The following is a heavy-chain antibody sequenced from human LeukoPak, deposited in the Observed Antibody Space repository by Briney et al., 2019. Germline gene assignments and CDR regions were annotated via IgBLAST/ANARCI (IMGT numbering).Heavy chain of an antibody. CDR2: ISSSSSYI. Sequence: PGGSLRLSCAASGFTFSSYAMNWVRQVPGKGLEWVSSISSSSSYIYYADSVKGRFTISRDNAKNSLYLQMNSLRAEDTAVYYCARDLVSYGDYGKDAFDIWGQGTMVTVSS. V-gene: IGHV3-21*01. J-gene: IGHJ3*02. CDR3: ARDLVSYGDYGKDAFDI. D-gene: IGHD4-17*01. CDR1: GFTFSSYA.